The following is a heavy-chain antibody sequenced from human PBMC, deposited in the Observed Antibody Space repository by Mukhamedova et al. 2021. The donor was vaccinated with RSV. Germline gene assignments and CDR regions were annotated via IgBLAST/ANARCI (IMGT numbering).Heavy chain of an antibody. V-gene: IGHV1-46*04. D-gene: IGHD2/OR15-2a*01. J-gene: IGHJ4*02. CDR3: ATFFDV. CDR2: INLSGGGT. Sequence: GLEWMAKINLSGGGTNYAQKLQDRVTMTRDTSTNTVYMELSSLGSEDTAVYYCATFFDVWVQGTLVTVSS.